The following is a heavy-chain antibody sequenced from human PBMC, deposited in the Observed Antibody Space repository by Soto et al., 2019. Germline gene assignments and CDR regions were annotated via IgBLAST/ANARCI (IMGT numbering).Heavy chain of an antibody. CDR1: GGTFSSYT. Sequence: QVQLVQSGAEVKKPGSSVKVSCKASGGTFSSYTISWVRQAPGQGLEWMGRIIPILGIANYAQKFQGRVXIXXDKSTSTAYMELSSLRSEDTAVYYCAGVGELLCHYWGQGTLVTVSS. V-gene: IGHV1-69*02. CDR3: AGVGELLCHY. J-gene: IGHJ4*02. CDR2: IIPILGIA. D-gene: IGHD3-10*01.